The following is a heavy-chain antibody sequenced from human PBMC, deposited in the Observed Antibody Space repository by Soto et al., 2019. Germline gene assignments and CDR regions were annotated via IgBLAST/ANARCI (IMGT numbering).Heavy chain of an antibody. CDR2: IKQDGSEK. V-gene: IGHV3-7*03. Sequence: LILPCAACGFTVRGKRMSLVRQGPGKGLEWVANIKQDGSEKYYVDSVKGRFTLSRDNAKKSLYLQMNSLRAEDTAVYYCARSPYFFRGPLDYWGQGTLVTVSS. CDR3: ARSPYFFRGPLDY. CDR1: GFTVRGKR. D-gene: IGHD3-9*01. J-gene: IGHJ4*02.